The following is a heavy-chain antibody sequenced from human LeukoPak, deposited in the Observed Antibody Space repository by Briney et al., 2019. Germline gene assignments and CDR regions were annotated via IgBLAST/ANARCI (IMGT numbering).Heavy chain of an antibody. CDR1: GASLSNYC. V-gene: IGHV4-4*07. J-gene: IGHJ4*02. CDR3: ARGSLAPDY. Sequence: SETLSLTCTVSGASLSNYCWSWIRQPAGKGLELIGRIYTSGSTNYNPSFKSRVTMSVDTSKNQFSLNLSSVTAADTAMYYCARGSLAPDYWGQGTLVTVSS. CDR2: IYTSGST. D-gene: IGHD2-15*01.